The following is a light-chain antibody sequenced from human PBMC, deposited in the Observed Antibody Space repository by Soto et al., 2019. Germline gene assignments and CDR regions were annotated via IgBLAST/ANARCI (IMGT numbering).Light chain of an antibody. CDR1: QTISSW. V-gene: IGKV1-5*03. J-gene: IGKJ2*01. Sequence: DIQMTQAPSTLSTSVGDRVTITCLASQTISSWLAWYQEKPGKAPNLLIYKASTSESGVPSRFSGSGSGTEFTLTISSLQPDDFATYYCQQYDSYPYTFGQGTKLEIK. CDR3: QQYDSYPYT. CDR2: KAS.